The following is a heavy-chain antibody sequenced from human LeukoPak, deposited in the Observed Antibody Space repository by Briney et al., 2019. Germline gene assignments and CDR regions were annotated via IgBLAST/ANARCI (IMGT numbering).Heavy chain of an antibody. CDR3: AKGDLGYCSSTSCNDY. Sequence: PSETLSLTCAVYGGSFGGYYWSWIRQPPGKGLEWIGEINHSGSTNYNPSLKSRVTISVDTSKNQFSLKLSSVTAADTAVYYCAKGDLGYCSSTSCNDYWGQGTLVTVSS. D-gene: IGHD2-2*01. CDR2: INHSGST. J-gene: IGHJ4*02. V-gene: IGHV4-34*01. CDR1: GGSFGGYY.